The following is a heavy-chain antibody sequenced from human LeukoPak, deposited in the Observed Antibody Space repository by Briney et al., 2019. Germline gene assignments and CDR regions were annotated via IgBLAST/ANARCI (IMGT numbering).Heavy chain of an antibody. V-gene: IGHV1-3*02. CDR1: GYTFTSYA. D-gene: IGHD5-24*01. Sequence: ASVKVSCKASGYTFTSYAMHWVRQAPGQRLEWMGWSNAGNGNTKYSQEFQGRVTITRDTSASTAYMELSSLRAEDTAVYYCARKKATDYYYYYYGMDVWGQGTTVTVSS. CDR2: SNAGNGNT. CDR3: ARKKATDYYYYYYGMDV. J-gene: IGHJ6*02.